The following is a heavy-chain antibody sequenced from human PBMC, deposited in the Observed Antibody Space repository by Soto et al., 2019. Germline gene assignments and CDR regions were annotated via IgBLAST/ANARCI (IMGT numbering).Heavy chain of an antibody. CDR3: ARGEPGVDDAFDI. CDR2: NNPDSGGT. V-gene: IGHV1-2*04. D-gene: IGHD7-27*01. Sequence: QVQLVQSGAEVKKPGASVKVSCKASGYTFSGYYMHWVRQAPGQGLEWMGWNNPDSGGTNSAQKFQGWVTMPRDTSTRTGYMDLNRLRSNDKARSYCARGEPGVDDAFDIWGQGTKVTVS. J-gene: IGHJ3*02. CDR1: GYTFSGYY.